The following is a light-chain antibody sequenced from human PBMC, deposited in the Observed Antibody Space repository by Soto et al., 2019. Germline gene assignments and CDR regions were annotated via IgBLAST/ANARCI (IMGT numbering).Light chain of an antibody. V-gene: IGKV1-9*01. CDR3: QQLISYPYT. Sequence: DIQLTQSPSFLSASVGDRVTITCRASQGISSYLAWYQQKPGKAPKLLIYTASTLQSGVPSRFSGSGSGTEFTLTISSLQPEDFATYHCQQLISYPYTFGQGTMLEIK. CDR2: TAS. J-gene: IGKJ2*01. CDR1: QGISSY.